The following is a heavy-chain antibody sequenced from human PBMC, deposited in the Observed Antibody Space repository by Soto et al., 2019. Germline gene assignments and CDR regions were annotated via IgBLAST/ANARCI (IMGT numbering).Heavy chain of an antibody. CDR2: IYYSGST. D-gene: IGHD3-3*01. V-gene: IGHV4-59*01. J-gene: IGHJ5*02. CDR3: ARSFTIFGVVSRFDP. CDR1: GGSISSYY. Sequence: SETLSLTCTVSGGSISSYYWSWIRQPPGKGLEWIGYIYYSGSTNYNPSLKSRVTISVDTSKNQFSLKLSSVTAADTAVYYCARSFTIFGVVSRFDPWGQGTLVTVSS.